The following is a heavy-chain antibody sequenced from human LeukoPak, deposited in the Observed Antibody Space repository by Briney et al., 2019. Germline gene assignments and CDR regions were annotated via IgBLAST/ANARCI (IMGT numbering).Heavy chain of an antibody. D-gene: IGHD5-18*01. J-gene: IGHJ4*02. Sequence: GGSLRLSCAASGFTFSDYYMSWIRQAPGKGLEWVSYIRSSGSTIYYADSVKGRFTIPRDNAKNSLYLQMNSLRAEDTAVYYCAKDLLYSYGRGELFDYWGQGTLVTVSS. CDR2: IRSSGSTI. CDR3: AKDLLYSYGRGELFDY. CDR1: GFTFSDYY. V-gene: IGHV3-11*01.